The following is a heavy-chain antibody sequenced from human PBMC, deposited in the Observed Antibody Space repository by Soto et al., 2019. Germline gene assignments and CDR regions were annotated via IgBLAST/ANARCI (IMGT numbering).Heavy chain of an antibody. CDR2: IIPIFGTA. CDR3: ARGPRDYYDSSGYSFDY. V-gene: IGHV1-69*13. CDR1: GGTFSSYA. J-gene: IGHJ4*02. Sequence: ASVKVSCKASGGTFSSYAISWVRQAPGQGLEWMGGIIPIFGTANYAQKFQGRVTITADESTSTAYMELGSLRSEDTAVYYCARGPRDYYDSSGYSFDYWGQGTLVTVSS. D-gene: IGHD3-22*01.